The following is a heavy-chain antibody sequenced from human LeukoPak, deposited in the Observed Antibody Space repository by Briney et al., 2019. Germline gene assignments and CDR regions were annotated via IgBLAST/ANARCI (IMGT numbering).Heavy chain of an antibody. CDR3: ARANGFYDFWSGFDY. CDR1: GFTFSSYA. Sequence: GGSLRLSCAASGFTFSSYAMHWVRQAPGKGLEWVADISYDGSNKYYADSVKGRFTIYRDNSKNTLYLQMNSLRAEDTAVYYCARANGFYDFWSGFDYWGQGTLVTVSS. V-gene: IGHV3-30-3*01. J-gene: IGHJ4*02. D-gene: IGHD3-3*01. CDR2: ISYDGSNK.